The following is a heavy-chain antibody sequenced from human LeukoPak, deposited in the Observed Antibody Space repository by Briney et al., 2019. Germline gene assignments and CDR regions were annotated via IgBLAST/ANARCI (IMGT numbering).Heavy chain of an antibody. Sequence: SGGSLRLSRAASGFTFSSYGMHWVRQAPGKGLEWVAFIRYNGSNKYYADSVKGRFTISRDNSKNTLYLQMNSLRAEDTAVYYCAKGSDDYVWGSYRQLDYWGQGTLVTVSS. CDR1: GFTFSSYG. J-gene: IGHJ4*02. D-gene: IGHD3-16*02. CDR2: IRYNGSNK. CDR3: AKGSDDYVWGSYRQLDY. V-gene: IGHV3-30*02.